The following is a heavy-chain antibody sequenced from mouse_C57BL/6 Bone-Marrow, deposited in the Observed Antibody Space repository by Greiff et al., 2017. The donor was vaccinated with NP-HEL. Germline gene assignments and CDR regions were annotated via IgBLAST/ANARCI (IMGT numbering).Heavy chain of an antibody. CDR2: INPDSSTI. Sequence: EVKLLESGGGLVQPGGSLKLSCAASGIDFSRYWMSWVRRAPGKGLEWIGEINPDSSTINYAPSLKDKFIISRDNAKNTLYLQMSKVRSEDTALYYCARYLRRNYYARDYWGQGTSVTVSS. D-gene: IGHD2-12*01. J-gene: IGHJ4*01. CDR1: GIDFSRYW. CDR3: ARYLRRNYYARDY. V-gene: IGHV4-1*01.